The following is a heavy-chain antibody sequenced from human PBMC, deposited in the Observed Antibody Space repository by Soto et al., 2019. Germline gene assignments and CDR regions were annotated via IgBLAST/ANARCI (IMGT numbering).Heavy chain of an antibody. D-gene: IGHD2-15*01. Sequence: SETLSLTCAVYGGSLSGYYWSWIHQPPGKGLEWIGEINHSGSTNYNPSLKSRVTISVDTSKNQFSLKLSSVTAADTAVYYCARGEFNTHCSGGSCYLYWFDPWGQGTLVTVSS. V-gene: IGHV4-34*01. CDR1: GGSLSGYY. CDR2: INHSGST. J-gene: IGHJ5*02. CDR3: ARGEFNTHCSGGSCYLYWFDP.